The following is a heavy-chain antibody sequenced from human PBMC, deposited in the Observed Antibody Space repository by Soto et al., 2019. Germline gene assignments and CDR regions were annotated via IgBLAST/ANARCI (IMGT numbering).Heavy chain of an antibody. CDR1: RFTFSSYS. Sequence: GGSLRLSCAASRFTFSSYSMNWVRQAPGKGLEWVSSISSSSSYIYYADSVKGRFTISRDNAKNSLYLQMNSLRAEDTAVYYCASLPSRNRGRDSYDSRDYWGQGTLVTVSS. D-gene: IGHD5-18*01. J-gene: IGHJ4*02. CDR3: ASLPSRNRGRDSYDSRDY. V-gene: IGHV3-21*01. CDR2: ISSSSSYI.